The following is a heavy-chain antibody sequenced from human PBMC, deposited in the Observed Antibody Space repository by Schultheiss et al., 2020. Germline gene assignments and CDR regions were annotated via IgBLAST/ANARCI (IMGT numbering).Heavy chain of an antibody. CDR1: GYTFTGYY. Sequence: ASVKVSCKASGYTFTGYYMHWVRQAPGQGLEWMGWINPNSDGTNYAQKFQGRVTMTRDTSISTAYMELSRLTFDDTAVYYCARDGISSGDYWGQGTLVTVSS. D-gene: IGHD6-19*01. V-gene: IGHV1-2*02. CDR3: ARDGISSGDY. CDR2: INPNSDGT. J-gene: IGHJ4*02.